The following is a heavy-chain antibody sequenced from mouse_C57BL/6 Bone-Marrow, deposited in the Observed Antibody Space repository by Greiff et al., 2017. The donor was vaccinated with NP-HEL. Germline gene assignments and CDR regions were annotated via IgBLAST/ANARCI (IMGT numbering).Heavy chain of an antibody. V-gene: IGHV1-64*01. J-gene: IGHJ2*01. CDR1: GYTFTSYW. D-gene: IGHD1-2*01. CDR2: IHPNSGST. Sequence: VQLQESGAELVKPGASVKLSCKASGYTFTSYWMHWVKQRPGQGLEWIGMIHPNSGSTNYNEKFKSKATLTVDKSSSTAYMQLSSLTSEDSAVYYCARSFITTADYWGQGTTLTVSS. CDR3: ARSFITTADY.